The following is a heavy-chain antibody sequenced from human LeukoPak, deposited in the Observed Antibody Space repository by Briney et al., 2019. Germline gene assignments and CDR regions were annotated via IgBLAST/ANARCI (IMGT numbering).Heavy chain of an antibody. CDR3: AKGNWNDD. CDR2: ISGSGDST. CDR1: GFTFSIYD. V-gene: IGHV3-23*01. Sequence: PGGSLRLSCAASGFTFSIYDMTWVRQAPGKGLEWVSVISGSGDSTYYADSVKGRFTISRDDSKNTLYLQMNSLRADDTAVYYCAKGNWNDDWGQGTLVIVSP. J-gene: IGHJ5*02.